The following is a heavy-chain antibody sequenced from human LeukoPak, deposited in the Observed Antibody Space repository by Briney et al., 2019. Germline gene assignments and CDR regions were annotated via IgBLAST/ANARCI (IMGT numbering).Heavy chain of an antibody. Sequence: SQTLSLTCAISGGSVPGNSGAWKWIRQSPSRGLEWLGRTYYSSKWYNDYAVSVKSRITINPDTSKNQFSLQLNSVTLEDTAVYYCVRGWLRSYMDVWGKGTTVTVSS. CDR2: TYYSSKWYN. CDR1: GGSVPGNSGA. D-gene: IGHD5-12*01. J-gene: IGHJ6*03. V-gene: IGHV6-1*01. CDR3: VRGWLRSYMDV.